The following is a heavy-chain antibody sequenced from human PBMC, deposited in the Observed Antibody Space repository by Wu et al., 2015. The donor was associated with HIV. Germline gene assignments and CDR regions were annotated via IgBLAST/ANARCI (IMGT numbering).Heavy chain of an antibody. D-gene: IGHD6-19*01. V-gene: IGHV1-69*13. J-gene: IGHJ4*02. CDR3: AREFTVPGIIVAGPNYFDY. CDR2: IIPMFDLK. Sequence: QVQLAQSGAEVKKPGSSVKVSCRASGGTFNSYAVNWVRQAPEQGLEWMGRIIPMFDLKHYAQKFRGRITLSADESTGTAYMEVNNLRSDDTAIYYCAREFTVPGIIVAGPNYFDYWGQGTLVTVSS. CDR1: GGTFNSYA.